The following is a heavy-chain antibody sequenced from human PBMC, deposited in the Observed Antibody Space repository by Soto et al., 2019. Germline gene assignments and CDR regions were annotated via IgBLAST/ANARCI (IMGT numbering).Heavy chain of an antibody. CDR2: INHSGST. CDR1: GGSFSGYY. CDR3: ARGTKVTTRDYGMDV. J-gene: IGHJ6*02. D-gene: IGHD4-17*01. Sequence: SETLSLTCAVYGGSFSGYYWSWIRQPPGKGLEWIGEINHSGSTNYNPSLKSRVTISVDTSKNQFSLKLSSVTAADTAVYYCARGTKVTTRDYGMDVWGQGTTVTVSS. V-gene: IGHV4-34*01.